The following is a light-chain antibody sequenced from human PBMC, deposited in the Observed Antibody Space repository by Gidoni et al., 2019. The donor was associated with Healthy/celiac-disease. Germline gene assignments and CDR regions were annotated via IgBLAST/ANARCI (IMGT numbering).Light chain of an antibody. CDR2: AAS. J-gene: IGKJ2*01. CDR3: QQYYSTPMYT. V-gene: IGKV1-NL1*01. Sequence: DIQMTQSHSSRPASLGDRVTLTCRSSQGISKSLAWYQQKPGIVPKLLLYAASRLESWVPSRFSGSGAGTDYTLTISSLQPEEFATYYCQQYYSTPMYTFGQGTKLEIK. CDR1: QGISKS.